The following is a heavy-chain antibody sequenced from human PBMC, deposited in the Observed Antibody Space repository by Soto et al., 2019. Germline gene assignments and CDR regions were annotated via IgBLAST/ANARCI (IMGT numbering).Heavy chain of an antibody. J-gene: IGHJ4*02. CDR1: GGSISSGDYY. Sequence: SETLSLTCTVSGGSISSGDYYWSWIRQPPGKGLEWIGYIYYSGSTYYNPSLKSRVTISVDTSKNQFSLKLGSVTAADTAVYYCAGFPSSSVPNYWGQGTLVTVSS. CDR2: IYYSGST. D-gene: IGHD6-13*01. V-gene: IGHV4-30-4*01. CDR3: AGFPSSSVPNY.